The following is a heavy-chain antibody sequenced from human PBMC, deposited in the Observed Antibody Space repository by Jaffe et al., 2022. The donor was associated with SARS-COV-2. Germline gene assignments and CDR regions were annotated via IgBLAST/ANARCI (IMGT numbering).Heavy chain of an antibody. CDR2: ISAVNGET. V-gene: IGHV1-3*01. D-gene: IGHD6-13*01. J-gene: IGHJ6*03. CDR1: GNTLSSYG. Sequence: QVQLVQSGAEVKKPGASVKVSCMASGNTLSSYGIHWVRQAPGQGLEWMGWISAVNGETRKSQKFQGRVTITRDTAASTVYMEMSGLRSEDTGVYYCAAMYRSSSYYVDLWGKGTTVTVSS. CDR3: AAMYRSSSYYVDL.